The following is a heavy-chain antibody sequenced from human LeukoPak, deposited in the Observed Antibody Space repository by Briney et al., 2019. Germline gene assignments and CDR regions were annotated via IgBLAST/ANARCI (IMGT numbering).Heavy chain of an antibody. CDR1: GGSISGYY. D-gene: IGHD3-10*01. CDR3: ARYYGSGSDPMDV. J-gene: IGHJ6*03. CDR2: IHYSGST. V-gene: IGHV4-59*01. Sequence: SETLSLTCTVSGGSISGYYWTWMRQPPGKGLEWIGHIHYSGSTNYDPSLKSRVTISVDTSKNQFSLKLSSVTAADTAVYYCARYYGSGSDPMDVWGKGITVTISS.